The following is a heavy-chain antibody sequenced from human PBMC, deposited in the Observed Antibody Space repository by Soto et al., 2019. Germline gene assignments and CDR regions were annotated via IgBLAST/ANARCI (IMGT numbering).Heavy chain of an antibody. Sequence: GGSLRLSCAASGFTFSTYGMHWVRQAPGKGLEGVALIWYDGSTKNYADSVKGRFTISRDNSKNTLYLQMSSLRAEDTAVYYCAREGGVYSPGYYYGMDVWGQGTTVTVSS. V-gene: IGHV3-33*01. CDR3: AREGGVYSPGYYYGMDV. CDR1: GFTFSTYG. J-gene: IGHJ6*02. CDR2: IWYDGSTK. D-gene: IGHD4-4*01.